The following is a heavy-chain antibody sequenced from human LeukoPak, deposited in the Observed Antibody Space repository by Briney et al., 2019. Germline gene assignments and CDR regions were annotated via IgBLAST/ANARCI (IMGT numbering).Heavy chain of an antibody. CDR2: INPNSGGT. CDR1: GYTFTGYY. CDR3: ARDSDYGAGGKY. D-gene: IGHD4-17*01. Sequence: ASVKVSCKASGYTFTGYYMHWVRQAPGQGLEWMGWINPNSGGTNYAQKFQGRVTMTRDTSISTAYMELSRLRSDDTAVYYCARDSDYGAGGKYWGQGTLVTVSS. J-gene: IGHJ4*02. V-gene: IGHV1-2*02.